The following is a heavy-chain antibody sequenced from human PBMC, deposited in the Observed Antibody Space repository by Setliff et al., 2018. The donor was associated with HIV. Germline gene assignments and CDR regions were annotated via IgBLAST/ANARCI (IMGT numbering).Heavy chain of an antibody. V-gene: IGHV4-34*11. Sequence: PSETLSLTCAVYGGSFSGYYWSWIRQPPGKGLEWIGSIYYRGSTYNNPSLKSRVTISVDTSKNQFSLKLSSVTAADTAVYYCAREGPFYQTIHSSDWFVDYWGQGAVVTVSS. CDR3: AREGPFYQTIHSSDWFVDY. CDR2: IYYRGST. CDR1: GGSFSGYY. J-gene: IGHJ4*02. D-gene: IGHD6-13*01.